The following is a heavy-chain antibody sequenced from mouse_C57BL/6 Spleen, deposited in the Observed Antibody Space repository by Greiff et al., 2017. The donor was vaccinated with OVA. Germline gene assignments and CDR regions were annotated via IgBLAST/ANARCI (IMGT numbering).Heavy chain of an antibody. Sequence: QVQLQQSGAELAKPGASVKLSCKASGYTFTRYWMHWVKQRPGQGLEWIGYINPSSGYTKYNQKFKDKATLTADKSSSTAYMQLSSLTYEDAAVYYCARGGYYSSSYPYYFDYWGQGTTLTVSA. D-gene: IGHD1-1*01. CDR1: GYTFTRYW. CDR3: ARGGYYSSSYPYYFDY. V-gene: IGHV1-7*01. J-gene: IGHJ2*01. CDR2: INPSSGYT.